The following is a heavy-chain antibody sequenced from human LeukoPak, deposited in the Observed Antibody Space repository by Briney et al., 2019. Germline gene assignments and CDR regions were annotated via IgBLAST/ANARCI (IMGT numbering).Heavy chain of an antibody. V-gene: IGHV3-23*01. CDR2: VSGSGSNT. CDR1: GLTFNTYA. D-gene: IGHD2-21*01. J-gene: IGHJ6*02. Sequence: GGSLRLSCAASGLTFNTYAMSWVRQGPGKGLEWVSGVSGSGSNTYYADSVKGRFTISRDNSKNTLYLEMNSLRAEDTAVYYCARDRCGDICFYGLDVWGQGTTVSVSS. CDR3: ARDRCGDICFYGLDV.